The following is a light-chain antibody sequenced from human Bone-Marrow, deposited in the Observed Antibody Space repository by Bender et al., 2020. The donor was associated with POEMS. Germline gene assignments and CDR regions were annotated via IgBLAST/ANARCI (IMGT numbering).Light chain of an antibody. J-gene: IGLJ3*02. CDR2: SSH. V-gene: IGLV1-44*01. CDR1: SSNIGAHA. CDR3: AVWDDSLNGWV. Sequence: QSVLTQPHSASGTPGQRVTISCSGGSSNIGAHAVNWYQHLPGTAPKLLIYSSHRRPSEVPDRFSGSRSGTSASLVISGLQSEDEADYYCAVWDDSLNGWVFGGGTKLTVL.